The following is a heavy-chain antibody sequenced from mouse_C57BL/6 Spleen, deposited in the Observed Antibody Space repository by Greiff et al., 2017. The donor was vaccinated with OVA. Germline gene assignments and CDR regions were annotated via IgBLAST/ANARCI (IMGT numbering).Heavy chain of an antibody. J-gene: IGHJ2*01. CDR1: GFTFSSYT. V-gene: IGHV5-9*04. D-gene: IGHD2-4*01. Sequence: EVQGVESGGGLVKPGGSLKLSCAASGFTFSSYTMSWVRQTPEKRLEWVATISGGGGNTYYPDSVKGRFTISRDNAKNTLYLQMSTLGSEDTAVYYCAKRDYDGLDYWGQGTTLTVSS. CDR2: ISGGGGNT. CDR3: AKRDYDGLDY.